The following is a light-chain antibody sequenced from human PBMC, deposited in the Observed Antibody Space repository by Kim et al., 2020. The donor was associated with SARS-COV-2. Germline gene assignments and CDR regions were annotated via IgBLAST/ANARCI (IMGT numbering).Light chain of an antibody. CDR2: SAS. V-gene: IGKV3-15*01. Sequence: EIVMTQSPATLSVSPGERATLSCRASQSVRSDLAWYQQKSGQAPRLLIYSASTRATGIPARFSGSGSGTEFTLTISSLQSEDFAVYYCQQYNNWPLTFGGGTKLEI. CDR3: QQYNNWPLT. CDR1: QSVRSD. J-gene: IGKJ4*01.